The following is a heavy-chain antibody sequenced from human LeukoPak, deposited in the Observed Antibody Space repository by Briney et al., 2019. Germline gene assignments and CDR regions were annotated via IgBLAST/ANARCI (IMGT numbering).Heavy chain of an antibody. D-gene: IGHD2-21*02. V-gene: IGHV4-59*08. J-gene: IGHJ3*02. CDR2: IYYSGST. Sequence: SETLSLTCTVSGGSISSYYWSWIRQPPGKGLEWIGYIYYSGSTNYNPSLRSRVTISVDTSKNQFSLKLSSVTAADTAVYYCARHWRIVVVTASHADAFDIWGQGTMVTVSS. CDR1: GGSISSYY. CDR3: ARHWRIVVVTASHADAFDI.